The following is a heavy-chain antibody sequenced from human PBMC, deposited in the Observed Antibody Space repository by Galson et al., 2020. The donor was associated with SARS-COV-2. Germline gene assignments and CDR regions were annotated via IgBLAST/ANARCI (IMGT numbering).Heavy chain of an antibody. J-gene: IGHJ4*02. Sequence: ASVKVSCKASGYTFNAYYIHWVRQAPGQGLEWMGWINPNSGGTNYAQRFQGRVTMTGDTSISTAYMELRSLTSDDTAVYYCARDRISAPDDYDFWGQGTLVTVSS. CDR3: ARDRISAPDDYDF. D-gene: IGHD6-13*01. CDR1: GYTFNAYY. V-gene: IGHV1-2*02. CDR2: INPNSGGT.